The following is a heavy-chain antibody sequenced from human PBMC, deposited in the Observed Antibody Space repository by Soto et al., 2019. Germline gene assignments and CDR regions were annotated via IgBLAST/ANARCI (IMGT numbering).Heavy chain of an antibody. J-gene: IGHJ5*02. CDR1: CGSISSGDYY. V-gene: IGHV4-30-4*01. CDR2: IYYTGTT. CDR3: ARGDWFHP. Sequence: NPSETLSLTCTVSCGSISSGDYYWNWIRQPPGKGLEWIGYIYYTGTTKYNPSLKSRATLSVDTAKNRFSLNLTSLAAADTAVYYCARGDWFHPWGQGTLVTVSS.